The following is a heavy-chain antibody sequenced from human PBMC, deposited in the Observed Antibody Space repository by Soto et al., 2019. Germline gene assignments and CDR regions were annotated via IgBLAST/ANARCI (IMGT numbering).Heavy chain of an antibody. D-gene: IGHD2-2*02. J-gene: IGHJ6*03. CDR3: ARGTAIRLYYYYYMDV. Sequence: QVQLVQSGAEVKKPGASVKVSCKASGYTFTGYYMHWVRQAPGQGLEWMGWINPNSGGTNYAQKFQGGVTMNRDTSISTAYMELSRLRSDDTAVYYCARGTAIRLYYYYYMDVWGKGTTVTVSS. CDR2: INPNSGGT. CDR1: GYTFTGYY. V-gene: IGHV1-2*02.